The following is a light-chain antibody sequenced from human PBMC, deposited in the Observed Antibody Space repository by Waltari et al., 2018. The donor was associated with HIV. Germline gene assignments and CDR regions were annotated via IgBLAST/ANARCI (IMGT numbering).Light chain of an antibody. CDR2: RNN. V-gene: IGLV1-47*01. Sequence: QSVLTQPPSASGTPGQRVTISCSGSSSNIGINYAYCYQQLPGTAPKLLIYRNNQRPSGVPDRFSGSKSGTSASLAISGLRSEDEADYYCAAWDDSLSGWVFGGGTKLTVL. J-gene: IGLJ3*02. CDR3: AAWDDSLSGWV. CDR1: SSNIGINY.